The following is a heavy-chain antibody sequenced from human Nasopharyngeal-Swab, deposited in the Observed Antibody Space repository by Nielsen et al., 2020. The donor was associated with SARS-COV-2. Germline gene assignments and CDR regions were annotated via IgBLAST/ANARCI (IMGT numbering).Heavy chain of an antibody. D-gene: IGHD4-11*01. CDR2: VSGRGIST. J-gene: IGHJ1*01. CDR1: GFTFSNYA. CDR3: AKGTSDYTDYVAFQH. Sequence: GGSLRLSCAASGFTFSNYAMSWVRQAPGKGLEWVSGVSGRGISTYYADSVKGRFTISRDNSMNTLYLQMSSLRAEDTAVYYCAKGTSDYTDYVAFQHWGQGTLVPVSS. V-gene: IGHV3-23*01.